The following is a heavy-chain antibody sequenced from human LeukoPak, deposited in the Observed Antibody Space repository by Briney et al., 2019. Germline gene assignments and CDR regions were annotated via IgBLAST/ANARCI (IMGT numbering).Heavy chain of an antibody. Sequence: SETLSLTCTVSGGSISSYYWSWTRQPAGKGLEWIGRIYTSGSTNYNPSLKSRVTMSVDTSKNQFSLKLSSVTAADTAVYYCARDYYDSSGYYYDYWGQGTLVTVSS. J-gene: IGHJ4*02. CDR1: GGSISSYY. CDR2: IYTSGST. V-gene: IGHV4-4*07. D-gene: IGHD3-22*01. CDR3: ARDYYDSSGYYYDY.